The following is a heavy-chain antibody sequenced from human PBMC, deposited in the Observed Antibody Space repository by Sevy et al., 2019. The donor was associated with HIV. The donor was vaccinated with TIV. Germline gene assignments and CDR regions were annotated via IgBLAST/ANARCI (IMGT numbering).Heavy chain of an antibody. CDR1: GFTFSSYS. CDR3: ARTVHSNHYYTNV. V-gene: IGHV3-48*02. J-gene: IGHJ6*02. CDR2: ISSSSSTI. D-gene: IGHD2-2*02. Sequence: GGSLRLSCAASGFTFSSYSMNWVRQAPGKGLEWVSYISSSSSTIYYADSVKGRFTISRDNAKNSLYLQMNSLRDEDTAVYYSARTVHSNHYYTNVCSQRTTLTFSS.